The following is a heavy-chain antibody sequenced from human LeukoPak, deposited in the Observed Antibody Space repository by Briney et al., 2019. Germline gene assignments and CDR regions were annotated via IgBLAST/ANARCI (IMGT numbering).Heavy chain of an antibody. J-gene: IGHJ4*02. CDR2: IYYSGST. CDR3: ARITYYYDSSGCLDY. D-gene: IGHD3-22*01. Sequence: SDTLSLTCTVSGDSVSGYYGSWIRQPPGKGLEWIGYIYYSGSTYYNPSLKSRVTISVDTSKNQFSLKLSSVTAADTAVYYCARITYYYDSSGCLDYWGQGTLVTVSS. CDR1: GDSVSGYY. V-gene: IGHV4-59*06.